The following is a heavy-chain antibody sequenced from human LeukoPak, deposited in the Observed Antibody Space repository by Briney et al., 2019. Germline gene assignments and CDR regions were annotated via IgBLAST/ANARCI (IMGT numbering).Heavy chain of an antibody. V-gene: IGHV3-23*01. D-gene: IGHD3-22*01. J-gene: IGHJ4*02. CDR3: AKSAKSTPSYFDTSDYYWFDY. CDR2: IRGSGSNT. CDR1: GFTFSSYA. Sequence: PGGSLRLSCAASGFTFSSYAMSWVRQAPGKGLEWVSTIRGSGSNTYYADSVKGRFTISRDNSKNTLYLQMNSLRAEDTAVYYCAKSAKSTPSYFDTSDYYWFDYWGQGTLVTVSS.